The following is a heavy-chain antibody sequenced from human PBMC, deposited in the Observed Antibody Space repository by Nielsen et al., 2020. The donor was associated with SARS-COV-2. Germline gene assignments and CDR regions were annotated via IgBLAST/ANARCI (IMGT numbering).Heavy chain of an antibody. CDR1: GGSASSNDW. D-gene: IGHD5-12*01. V-gene: IGHV4-4*02. CDR3: ARERRYSGYDWGRGPYYYYGLDV. J-gene: IGHJ6*02. Sequence: SETLSLTCAVSGGSASSNDWWTWLRQSPGKGLVWIGEVSHSGSINYNPSLKSRVTLSMDKSKRPFSLRLTSVSAADTAVYYCARERRYSGYDWGRGPYYYYGLDVWGQGTTVIVSS. CDR2: VSHSGSI.